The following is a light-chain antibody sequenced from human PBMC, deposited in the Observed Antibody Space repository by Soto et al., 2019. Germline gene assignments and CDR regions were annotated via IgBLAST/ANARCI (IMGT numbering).Light chain of an antibody. CDR1: QYINTR. V-gene: IGKV3-11*01. J-gene: IGKJ1*01. CDR3: HQRQSWPRT. Sequence: ILLTHSPXXXSXXXXXXXXLXCRASQYINTRLAWYQHRPGQAPRLLIYQTSIRAAGIPARFSASGTGTDFTLTISDVQPEDFAVYYCHQRQSWPRTFGQGTKVDI. CDR2: QTS.